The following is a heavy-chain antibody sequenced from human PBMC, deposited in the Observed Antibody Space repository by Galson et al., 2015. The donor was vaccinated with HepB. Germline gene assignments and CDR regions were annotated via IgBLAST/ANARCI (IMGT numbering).Heavy chain of an antibody. CDR2: IYKSDYT. CDR3: ARDQGKRWPNYYFEF. V-gene: IGHV4-61*01. D-gene: IGHD6-19*01. J-gene: IGHJ4*02. Sequence: LSLTCSVSGDSVSSASFYWSWIRLSPGKGLEWIGYIYKSDYTNYNPSLESRVTMSVHASKNQFSLNLKSVTAADTAVYYCARDQGKRWPNYYFEFWGQGILVTVSS. CDR1: GDSVSSASFY.